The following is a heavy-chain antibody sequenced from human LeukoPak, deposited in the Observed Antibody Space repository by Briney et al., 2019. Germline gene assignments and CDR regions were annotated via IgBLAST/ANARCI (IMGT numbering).Heavy chain of an antibody. Sequence: GESLKISCKGSGYSFTSYWIGWVRQMPGKGLEWMGIIYPGDSDTRYSPSFQGQVTISADKSISTAYLQWSSLKASDTAMYYCARQDRDYYDSSGYYFNWFDPWGQGTLVTVSS. CDR3: ARQDRDYYDSSGYYFNWFDP. CDR2: IYPGDSDT. V-gene: IGHV5-51*01. CDR1: GYSFTSYW. J-gene: IGHJ5*02. D-gene: IGHD3-22*01.